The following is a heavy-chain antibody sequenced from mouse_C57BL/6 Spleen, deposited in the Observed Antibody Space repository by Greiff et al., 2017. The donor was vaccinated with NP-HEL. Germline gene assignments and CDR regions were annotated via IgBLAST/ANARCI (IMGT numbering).Heavy chain of an antibody. CDR3: VLITTVVESWYFDV. D-gene: IGHD1-1*01. Sequence: EVQLQQSGTVLARPGASVKMSCKTSGYTFTSYWMHWVKQRPGQGLEWIGAIYPGNSDTSYNQKFKGKAKLTAVTSASTAYMELSSLTNEDSAVYYCVLITTVVESWYFDVWGTGTTVTVSS. V-gene: IGHV1-5*01. J-gene: IGHJ1*03. CDR2: IYPGNSDT. CDR1: GYTFTSYW.